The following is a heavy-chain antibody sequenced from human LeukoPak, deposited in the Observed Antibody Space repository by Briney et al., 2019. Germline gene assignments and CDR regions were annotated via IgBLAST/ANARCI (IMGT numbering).Heavy chain of an antibody. D-gene: IGHD2-15*01. CDR3: ASRYCRGGNCDSGLIGINAFDI. CDR2: IYYSGTT. J-gene: IGHJ3*02. CDR1: GGSFSDYY. Sequence: KPSETLSLTCAVYGGSFSDYYWGWIRQPPGKGLEWIGTIYYSGTTNYNPSLKSRVTISVDTSKNQLSLKLSSVTAADTAVYYFASRYCRGGNCDSGLIGINAFDIWGQGTMVTVSS. V-gene: IGHV4-34*01.